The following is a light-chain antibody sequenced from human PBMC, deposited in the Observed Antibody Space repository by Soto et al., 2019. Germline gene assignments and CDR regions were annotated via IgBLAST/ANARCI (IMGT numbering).Light chain of an antibody. Sequence: EMVLTQSPATLSVSPGERATLPCRARQSASREMAWYQQRPGQAPRLLIYGASTRATGVPARCSGSGSGTEFTLTISSLQPEDSAVYYCQVRFTFGQGTKLEIK. CDR2: GAS. V-gene: IGKV3-15*01. CDR3: QVRFT. J-gene: IGKJ2*01. CDR1: QSASRE.